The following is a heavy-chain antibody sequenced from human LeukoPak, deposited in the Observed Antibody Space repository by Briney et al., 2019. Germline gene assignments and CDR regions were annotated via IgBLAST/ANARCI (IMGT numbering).Heavy chain of an antibody. CDR2: IYYSGST. Sequence: SETLSLTCTVSGGSISSYYWSWIRQPPGKGLEWIGYIYYSGSTNYNPSLKSRVTISVDTPKNQFSLKLSSVTAADTAVYYCARRDYGDTFDYWGQGTLVTVSS. CDR3: ARRDYGDTFDY. J-gene: IGHJ4*02. CDR1: GGSISSYY. V-gene: IGHV4-59*01. D-gene: IGHD4-17*01.